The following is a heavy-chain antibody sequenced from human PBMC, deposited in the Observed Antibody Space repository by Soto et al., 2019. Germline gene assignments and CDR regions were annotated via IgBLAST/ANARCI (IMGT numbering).Heavy chain of an antibody. J-gene: IGHJ4*02. CDR1: GFTFSSYS. D-gene: IGHD4-17*01. Sequence: EVQLVESGGGLVQPGGSLRLSCAASGFTFSSYSMNWVRQAPGKGLEWVSYISSSSSTIYYADSVKGRFTISRDNAKNPLYLQMNSLRAEDTAVYYCASHRRGDYGVTGYWGQGTLVTVSS. CDR3: ASHRRGDYGVTGY. V-gene: IGHV3-48*01. CDR2: ISSSSSTI.